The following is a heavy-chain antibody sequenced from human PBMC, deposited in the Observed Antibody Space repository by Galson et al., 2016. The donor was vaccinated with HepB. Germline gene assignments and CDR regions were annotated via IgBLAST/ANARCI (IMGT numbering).Heavy chain of an antibody. CDR3: AKERLVRRIFDH. Sequence: SLRLSCAASGFKLSHYAMHRVRQGPDKGLEWVAGISWDVTNIAYADSGKGRFTISRDNSNNTLYLQMNGLRAEDTAVYYCAKERLVRRIFDHWGQGTLLTVSS. CDR2: ISWDVTNI. V-gene: IGHV3-9*01. J-gene: IGHJ4*02. D-gene: IGHD1-1*01. CDR1: GFKLSHYA.